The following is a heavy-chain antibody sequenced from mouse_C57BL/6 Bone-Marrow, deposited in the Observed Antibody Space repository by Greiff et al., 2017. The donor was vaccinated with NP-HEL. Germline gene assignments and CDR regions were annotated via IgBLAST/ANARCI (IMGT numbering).Heavy chain of an antibody. CDR1: GYSITSGYY. V-gene: IGHV3-6*01. Sequence: ESGPGLVKPSQSLSLTCSVTGYSITSGYYWNWIRQFPGNKLEWMGYISYDGSKNYNPSLKNRISITRDTSKNQFFLKLNSVTTEDTATYYCAREHYYGSSYLDYWGQGTTLTVSS. CDR3: AREHYYGSSYLDY. J-gene: IGHJ2*01. D-gene: IGHD1-1*01. CDR2: ISYDGSK.